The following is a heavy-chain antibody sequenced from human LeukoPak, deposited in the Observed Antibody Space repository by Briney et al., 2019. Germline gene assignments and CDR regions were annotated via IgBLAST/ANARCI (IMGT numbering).Heavy chain of an antibody. Sequence: PSETLSLTCAVYGGFFSGYYWSWIRQPPGKGLEWIGEINHSGSTNYNPSLKSRVTISVDTSKNQFSLKLSSVTAADTAVYYCARVGYCSGGSCYPNWFDPWGQGTLVTVSS. J-gene: IGHJ5*02. CDR3: ARVGYCSGGSCYPNWFDP. CDR1: GGFFSGYY. CDR2: INHSGST. V-gene: IGHV4-34*01. D-gene: IGHD2-15*01.